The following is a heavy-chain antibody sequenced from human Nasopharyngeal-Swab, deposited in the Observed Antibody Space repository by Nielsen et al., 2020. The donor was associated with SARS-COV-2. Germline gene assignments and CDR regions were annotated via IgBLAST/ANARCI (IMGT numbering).Heavy chain of an antibody. V-gene: IGHV4-59*01. Sequence: GSLRLSCTVSGGSISSYYWSWIRQPPGKGLEWIGYIYYSGSTNYNPSLKSRVTISVDTSKNQFSLKLSSVTAADTAVYYCATNTRIVPAGAFDIWGQGTMVTVSS. CDR1: GGSISSYY. J-gene: IGHJ3*02. CDR2: IYYSGST. D-gene: IGHD2-8*01. CDR3: ATNTRIVPAGAFDI.